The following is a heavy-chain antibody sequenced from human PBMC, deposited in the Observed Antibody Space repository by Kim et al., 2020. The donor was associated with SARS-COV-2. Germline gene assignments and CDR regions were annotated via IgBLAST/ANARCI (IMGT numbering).Heavy chain of an antibody. J-gene: IGHJ4*02. D-gene: IGHD6-19*01. CDR2: ISAYNGNT. Sequence: ASVKVSCKASGYTFTSYGISWVRQAPGQGLEWMGWISAYNGNTNYAQKLQGRVTMTTDTSTSTAYMELRSLRSDDTAVYYCARDLTHPEEYSSGWLYFDYWGQGTLVTVSS. CDR1: GYTFTSYG. V-gene: IGHV1-18*01. CDR3: ARDLTHPEEYSSGWLYFDY.